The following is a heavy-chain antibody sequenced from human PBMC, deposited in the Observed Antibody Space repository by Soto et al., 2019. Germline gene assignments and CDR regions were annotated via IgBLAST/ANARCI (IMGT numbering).Heavy chain of an antibody. D-gene: IGHD1-26*01. CDR1: GFSYINYA. Sequence: GSLRLSCAASGFSYINYAMSWVRQDPEKGRGWVSTISGGGTSTYYADFEKGRWTISRDNSKNTLYVHMNSRRAEDTAVYYCAKGYDSGSYCFDNWGQGTRVPVSS. J-gene: IGHJ4*02. CDR2: ISGGGTST. CDR3: AKGYDSGSYCFDN. V-gene: IGHV3-23*01.